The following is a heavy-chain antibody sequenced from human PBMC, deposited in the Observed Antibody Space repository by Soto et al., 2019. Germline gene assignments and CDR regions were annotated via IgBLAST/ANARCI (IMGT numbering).Heavy chain of an antibody. CDR1: EFTFSSYW. Sequence: PGGSLRLSCVASEFTFSSYWMHWVRQVAGKGLVWVSRLNEDGSFTTYADSVKGRFTISRDNAKKTLYLQMNSLRAGDTAVDYYERDLWGGGNVWGQGTRATASS. V-gene: IGHV3-74*01. D-gene: IGHD7-27*01. CDR3: ERDLWGGGNV. J-gene: IGHJ6*02. CDR2: LNEDGSFT.